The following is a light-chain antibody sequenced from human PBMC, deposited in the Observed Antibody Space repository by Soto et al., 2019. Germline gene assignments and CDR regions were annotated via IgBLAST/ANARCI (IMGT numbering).Light chain of an antibody. V-gene: IGKV3-20*01. J-gene: IGKJ2*01. CDR3: QQYGSSPYT. CDR2: GAS. CDR1: QSVSSSY. Sequence: EIVLTQSPGTLSLSPGERATLSCRASQSVSSSYLAWYQQKPGQAPRLIIYGASDRATGIPDRFSGGGSGTDFTLTISRLEPEDFAVYYCQQYGSSPYTFGQGTKREIK.